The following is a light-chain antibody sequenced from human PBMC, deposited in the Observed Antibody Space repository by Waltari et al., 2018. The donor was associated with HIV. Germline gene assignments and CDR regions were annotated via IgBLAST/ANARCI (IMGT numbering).Light chain of an antibody. CDR2: DVS. CDR3: SSYTISSTLV. Sequence: QYALTQPASVSGSPGQSITISCTGTSSDVGGYNYVSWYQQHPGKAPKLMIYDVSNRPSGVSNRFSGSKSGNTASLTISGLQAEDEADYYCSSYTISSTLVFGGGTKLTVL. J-gene: IGLJ2*01. V-gene: IGLV2-14*01. CDR1: SSDVGGYNY.